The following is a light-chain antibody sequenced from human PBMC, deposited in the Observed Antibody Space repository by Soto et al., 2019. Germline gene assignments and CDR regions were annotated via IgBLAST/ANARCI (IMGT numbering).Light chain of an antibody. CDR3: SSYTSSSTLV. CDR1: SSDVGGYNY. CDR2: DVS. J-gene: IGLJ2*01. V-gene: IGLV2-14*01. Sequence: LTQPASVSGSPGQSITISCTGTSSDVGGYNYVSWYQQHPGKAPKLMIYDVSNRPSGVSNRFSGSKSGNTASLTISGLQAEDEADYYCSSYTSSSTLVFGGGTKVTVL.